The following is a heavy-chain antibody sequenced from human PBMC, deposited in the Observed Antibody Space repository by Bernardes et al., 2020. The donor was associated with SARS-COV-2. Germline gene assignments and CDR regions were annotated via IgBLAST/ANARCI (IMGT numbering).Heavy chain of an antibody. J-gene: IGHJ4*02. D-gene: IGHD3-16*02. CDR2: ISAYNGNT. CDR1: GYTFTSYG. V-gene: IGHV1-18*01. Sequence: ASVKVSCKASGYTFTSYGISWVRQAPGQGLEWMGWISAYNGNTNYAQKLQGRVTMTTDTSTSTAYMELRSLRSDDTAVYYCARDKPVMITFGGVIVNWSKGTLVTVSS. CDR3: ARDKPVMITFGGVIVN.